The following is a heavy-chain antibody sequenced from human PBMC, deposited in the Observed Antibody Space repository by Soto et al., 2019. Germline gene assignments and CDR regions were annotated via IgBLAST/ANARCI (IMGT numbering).Heavy chain of an antibody. CDR2: IIPIFGTA. J-gene: IGHJ6*02. V-gene: IGHV1-69*06. D-gene: IGHD3-10*01. Sequence: SVKVSCKASGGTFSSYAISWVRQAPGQGLEWMGGIIPIFGTANYAQKFQGRVTITADKSTSTAYMELSSLRSEDTAVYYCARDRGSINYYGMDVWGQGTTVTVSS. CDR3: ARDRGSINYYGMDV. CDR1: GGTFSSYA.